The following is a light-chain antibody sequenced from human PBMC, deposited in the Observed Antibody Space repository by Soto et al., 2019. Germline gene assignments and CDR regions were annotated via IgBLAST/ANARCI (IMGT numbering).Light chain of an antibody. V-gene: IGLV2-14*01. CDR3: SSYTSSSTSVV. CDR2: EVS. CDR1: SSDVGGYNY. Sequence: QSALTQPASVSGSPGQSITISCTGSSSDVGGYNYVSWYQQHPGKAPKLMIYEVSNRPSGISNRFSGSKSGNTASLTLSGLQAEDEADYYCSSYTSSSTSVVFGGGTQLTVL. J-gene: IGLJ2*01.